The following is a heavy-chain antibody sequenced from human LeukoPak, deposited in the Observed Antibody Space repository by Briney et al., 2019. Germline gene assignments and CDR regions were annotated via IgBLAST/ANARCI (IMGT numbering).Heavy chain of an antibody. CDR3: AKEDVVVVVAATVFDY. V-gene: IGHV3-30*18. CDR2: ISYDGSNK. D-gene: IGHD2-15*01. J-gene: IGHJ4*02. CDR1: GFTFSSYG. Sequence: PGGSLRLSCAASGFTFSSYGMHWVRQAPGKGLEWVAVISYDGSNKYYADSVKGRFIISRDNSKNTLYLQMNSLRAEDTAVYYCAKEDVVVVVAATVFDYWGQETLVTVSS.